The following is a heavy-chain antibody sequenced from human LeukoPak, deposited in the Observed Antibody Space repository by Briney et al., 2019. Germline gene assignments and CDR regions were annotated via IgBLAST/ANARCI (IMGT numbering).Heavy chain of an antibody. CDR3: ARGGVYSSSSGDY. CDR1: GGTFSSYA. V-gene: IGHV1-69*05. D-gene: IGHD6-6*01. Sequence: ASVKVSCKASGGTFSSYAISWVRQAPGQGLEWMGGIIPIFGTANYAQKFQGRVTMTRDTSISTAYMELSRLRSDDTAVYYCARGGVYSSSSGDYWGQGTLVTVSS. J-gene: IGHJ4*02. CDR2: IIPIFGTA.